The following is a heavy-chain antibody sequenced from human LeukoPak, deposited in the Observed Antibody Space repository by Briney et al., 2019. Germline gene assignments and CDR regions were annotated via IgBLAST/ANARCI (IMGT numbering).Heavy chain of an antibody. J-gene: IGHJ4*02. CDR2: ISSSSSAI. CDR1: GFTFSSYS. CDR3: ARLTPVVCGGDCFTLDY. V-gene: IGHV3-48*02. Sequence: PGGSLRLSCAASGFTFSSYSMNWVRQAPGKGLEWVSYISSSSSAIYYADSVKGRFTISRDNAKNSLYLQMNSLRDEDTAVYYCARLTPVVCGGDCFTLDYWGQGTLVTVSS. D-gene: IGHD2-21*02.